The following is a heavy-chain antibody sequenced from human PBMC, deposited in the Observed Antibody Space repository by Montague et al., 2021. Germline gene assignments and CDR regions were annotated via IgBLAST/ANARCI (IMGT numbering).Heavy chain of an antibody. J-gene: IGHJ5*02. CDR3: ARSLYCRGGSCYSGFDP. V-gene: IGHV4-39*01. D-gene: IGHD2-15*01. CDR1: GGSISSASYY. Sequence: SETLSLTCTVSGGSISSASYYWGWIRLPPGKGLEFIGVIYYNGTTYHNPSLKSRVTASMDTSKNQFSLKLSSVTAADTAVYYCARSLYCRGGSCYSGFDPWGQGTLVTASS. CDR2: IYYNGTT.